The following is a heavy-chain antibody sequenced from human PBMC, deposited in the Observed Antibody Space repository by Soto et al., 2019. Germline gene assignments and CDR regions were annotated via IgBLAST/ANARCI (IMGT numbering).Heavy chain of an antibody. CDR1: GGTFSSYV. CDR3: ATVDRSVALVGWFDP. J-gene: IGHJ5*02. V-gene: IGHV1-69*01. CDR2: IIPVSGTA. Sequence: QVNLVQSGDEVKMPGSSVKVSCKLSGGTFSSYVIIWVRQAPGQGLEWMGGIIPVSGTANYAQKFQGRVTISADAATNTAYMELSSLRFDDTAVYYCATVDRSVALVGWFDPWGQGTLVTVSS. D-gene: IGHD2-15*01.